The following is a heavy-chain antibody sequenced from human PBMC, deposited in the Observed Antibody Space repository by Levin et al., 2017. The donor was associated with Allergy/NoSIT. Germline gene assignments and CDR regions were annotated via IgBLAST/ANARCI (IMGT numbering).Heavy chain of an antibody. CDR3: ARDWRETGRGPDY. Sequence: GGSLRLSCAASGFTFSDYYMSWIRQAPGKGLEWVSYISSSSSYTNYADSVKGRFTISRDNAKNSLYLQMNSLRAEDTAVYYCARDWRETGRGPDYWGQGTLVTVSS. J-gene: IGHJ4*02. D-gene: IGHD1-14*01. CDR2: ISSSSSYT. CDR1: GFTFSDYY. V-gene: IGHV3-11*05.